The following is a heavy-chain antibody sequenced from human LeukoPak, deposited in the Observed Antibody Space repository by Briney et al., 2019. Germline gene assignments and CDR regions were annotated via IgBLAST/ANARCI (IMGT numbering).Heavy chain of an antibody. D-gene: IGHD3-3*01. V-gene: IGHV1-18*01. CDR1: GYTFTSYG. CDR3: ARDHDYDFWSGYYILDP. J-gene: IGHJ5*02. Sequence: ASVKVSCKASGYTFTSYGISWVRQAPGQGLEWMGWISAYNGNTNYAQKLQGRVTMTTDTSTSTAYMELRSLRSEDTAVYYCARDHDYDFWSGYYILDPWGQGTLVTVSS. CDR2: ISAYNGNT.